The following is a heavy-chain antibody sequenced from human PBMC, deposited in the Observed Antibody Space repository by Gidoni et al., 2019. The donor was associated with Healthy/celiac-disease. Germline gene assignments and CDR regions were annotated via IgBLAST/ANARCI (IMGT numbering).Heavy chain of an antibody. J-gene: IGHJ5*02. CDR1: GFTFSNYA. V-gene: IGHV3-23*01. CDR2: ISCRGGST. D-gene: IGHD2-15*01. Sequence: EVQLLESGGGLVQPGGSLRRSCAASGFTFSNYAMSWVRPAPGKGLEWVSAISCRGGSTYYADSVKGRFTISRDNSKNTLYLQMNSLRAEDTAVYYCAKDPGCSGGTCWRWFDPWGQGTLVTVSS. CDR3: AKDPGCSGGTCWRWFDP.